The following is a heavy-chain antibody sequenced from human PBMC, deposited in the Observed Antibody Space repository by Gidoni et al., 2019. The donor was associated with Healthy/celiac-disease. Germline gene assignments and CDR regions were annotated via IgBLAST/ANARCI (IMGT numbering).Heavy chain of an antibody. J-gene: IGHJ4*02. Sequence: QVQLVQSGAAVKTPGSSVQVSCKAAGGTFSSYAISWVRQAPGQGLEWMGGIIPIFGTANYAQKFQGRVTITADESTSTAYMELSSLRSEDTAVYYCARDRGSGWTFDYWGQGTLVTVSS. V-gene: IGHV1-69*01. D-gene: IGHD6-19*01. CDR2: IIPIFGTA. CDR1: GGTFSSYA. CDR3: ARDRGSGWTFDY.